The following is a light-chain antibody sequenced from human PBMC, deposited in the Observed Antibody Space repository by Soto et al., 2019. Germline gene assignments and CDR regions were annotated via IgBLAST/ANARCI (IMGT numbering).Light chain of an antibody. Sequence: DIQMTQSPSTLSASVGDRVTITCRASQSIDNWLAWYQQKPGKAPKLLIYKASSLESGVPSRFSGSGSGTEFTLTISGLQPEDFATYYCQQYNNYWMFGQGTKVEIK. CDR2: KAS. J-gene: IGKJ1*01. CDR3: QQYNNYWM. V-gene: IGKV1-5*03. CDR1: QSIDNW.